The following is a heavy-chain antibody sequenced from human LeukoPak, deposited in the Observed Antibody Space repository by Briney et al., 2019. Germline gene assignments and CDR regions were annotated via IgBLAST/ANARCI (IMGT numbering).Heavy chain of an antibody. Sequence: PGGSLRLSCAVSGFTFSDYYMSWIRQAPGKGLEWVSYISSSGSTIYYADSVKGRFTISRDNAKNSLYLQMNSLRAEDTAVYYCARDLYYDFWSGIFDYWGQGTLVTVSS. V-gene: IGHV3-11*04. CDR1: GFTFSDYY. CDR3: ARDLYYDFWSGIFDY. J-gene: IGHJ4*02. D-gene: IGHD3-3*01. CDR2: ISSSGSTI.